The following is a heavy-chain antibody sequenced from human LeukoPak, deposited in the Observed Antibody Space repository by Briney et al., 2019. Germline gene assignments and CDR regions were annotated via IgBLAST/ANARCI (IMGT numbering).Heavy chain of an antibody. V-gene: IGHV3-23*01. CDR1: GFTFSNSV. CDR2: IGGSGDST. D-gene: IGHD3-9*01. CDR3: AKLPTGYPNWFDP. Sequence: GGSLRLSCAASGFTFSNSVMGWVRQAPGKGLEWVSAIGGSGDSTYYTDSVTGRFTIYRDNSKNTLYLQMNSLRAEDTALYYCAKLPTGYPNWFDPWGQGTLVTVSS. J-gene: IGHJ5*02.